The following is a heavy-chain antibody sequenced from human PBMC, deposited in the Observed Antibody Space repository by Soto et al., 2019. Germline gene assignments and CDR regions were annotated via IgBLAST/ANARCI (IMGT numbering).Heavy chain of an antibody. J-gene: IGHJ3*02. CDR2: ISGSGGST. CDR1: GFTFSSYA. CDR3: AKDSLGYCSSTSCYGQDAFDI. Sequence: LRLSYAASGFTFSSYAMSWVRQAPGKGLEWVSAISGSGGSTYYADSVKGRFTISRDNSKNTLYLQMNSLRAEDTAVYYCAKDSLGYCSSTSCYGQDAFDIWGQGTMVTGSS. V-gene: IGHV3-23*01. D-gene: IGHD2-2*01.